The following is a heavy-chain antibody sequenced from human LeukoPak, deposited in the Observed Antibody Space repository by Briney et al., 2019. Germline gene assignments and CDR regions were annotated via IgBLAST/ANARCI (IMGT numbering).Heavy chain of an antibody. J-gene: IGHJ4*02. CDR3: ARGPAGDPFDH. Sequence: SGRSLRLSCAASGFTFIRYDMNWVRQAPGKGLEWVSFIGSSGSPVYYADSVKGRFTISRDNAKNSLYLQMSSLRVEDTAVYYCARGPAGDPFDHWGQGTLVTVSS. CDR2: IGSSGSPV. CDR1: GFTFIRYD. D-gene: IGHD3-16*01. V-gene: IGHV3-48*03.